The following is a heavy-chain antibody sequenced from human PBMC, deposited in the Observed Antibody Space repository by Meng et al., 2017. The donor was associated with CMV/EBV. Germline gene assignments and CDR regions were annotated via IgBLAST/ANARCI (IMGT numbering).Heavy chain of an antibody. D-gene: IGHD3-10*01. CDR2: ISYDGSNK. J-gene: IGHJ4*02. CDR1: GFTFSSYD. Sequence: ASGFTFSSYDMHWVRQAPGKGLEWVAVISYDGSNKYYADSVKGRFTISRDNSKNTLYLQMNSLRAEDTAVYYCARDWSYGSGSYLVYWGQGTLVTVSS. V-gene: IGHV3-30*04. CDR3: ARDWSYGSGSYLVY.